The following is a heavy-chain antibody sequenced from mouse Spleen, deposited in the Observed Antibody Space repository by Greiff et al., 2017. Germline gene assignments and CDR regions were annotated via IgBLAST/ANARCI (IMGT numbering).Heavy chain of an antibody. CDR2: ISSGGDYI. Sequence: EVKVVESGEGLVKPGGSLKLSCAASGFTFSSYAMSWVRQTPEKRLEWVAYISSGGDYIYYADTVKGRFTISRDNARNTLYLQMSSLKSEDTAMYYCTRDGSSYTYAMDYWGQGTSVTVSS. CDR3: TRDGSSYTYAMDY. J-gene: IGHJ4*01. D-gene: IGHD1-1*01. CDR1: GFTFSSYA. V-gene: IGHV5-9-1*02.